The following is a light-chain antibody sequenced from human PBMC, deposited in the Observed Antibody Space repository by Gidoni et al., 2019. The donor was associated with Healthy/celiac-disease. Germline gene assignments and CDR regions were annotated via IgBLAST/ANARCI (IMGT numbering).Light chain of an antibody. J-gene: IGKJ1*01. CDR2: DAS. CDR1: QSVSSY. V-gene: IGKV3-11*01. CDR3: QQRSNGPLT. Sequence: EILFTQSPATLSLSPGERATISCRASQSVSSYLAWYQQKPGQAPRLLIYDASNRATGIPARFSGSGSGTDFTLTISSLEPEDFAVYYCQQRSNGPLTFGQGTKVEIK.